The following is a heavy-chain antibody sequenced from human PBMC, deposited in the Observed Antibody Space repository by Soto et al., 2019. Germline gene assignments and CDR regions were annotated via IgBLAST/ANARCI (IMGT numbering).Heavy chain of an antibody. CDR2: IYYSGST. CDR3: DRDNPGDRGNFDY. J-gene: IGHJ4*02. D-gene: IGHD7-27*01. CDR1: GDSISSGDNY. V-gene: IGHV4-30-4*01. Sequence: PSETLSLTCTVSGDSISSGDNYWTWIRQPPGKGLEWIGFIYYSGSTYYNPSLQSRVIISVDTSKNQFSLKLTSVTAADTAVYYCDRDNPGDRGNFDYWGQGTLVTVSS.